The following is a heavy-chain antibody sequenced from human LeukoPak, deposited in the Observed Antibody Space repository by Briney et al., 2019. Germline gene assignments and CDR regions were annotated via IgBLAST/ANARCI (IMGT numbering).Heavy chain of an antibody. V-gene: IGHV3-23*01. CDR2: ISGSGDNT. J-gene: IGHJ6*02. CDR1: GFIFSSYA. Sequence: GGSLRLSCAASGFIFSSYAMSWVRQAPGKGLEWVSVISGSGDNTYYADSVKGRFTISRDNSKNTLYLQMNSLRAEDTAVYYCAKVHPASYYYYGMDVWGQGTTVTVSS. CDR3: AKVHPASYYYYGMDV.